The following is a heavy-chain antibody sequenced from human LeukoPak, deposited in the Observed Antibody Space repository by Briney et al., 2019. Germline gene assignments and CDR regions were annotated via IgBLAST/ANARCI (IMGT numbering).Heavy chain of an antibody. Sequence: GGSLRLSCAASGFTFSIYAMSWVRQAPGKGLEWVAVISYDGSNKYYADSVKGRFTISRDDAKNSLYLQMNSLRAEDTAVYYCARGHWGLDYWGQGTLVTVSS. CDR1: GFTFSIYA. D-gene: IGHD3-16*01. J-gene: IGHJ4*02. CDR2: ISYDGSNK. V-gene: IGHV3-30*04. CDR3: ARGHWGLDY.